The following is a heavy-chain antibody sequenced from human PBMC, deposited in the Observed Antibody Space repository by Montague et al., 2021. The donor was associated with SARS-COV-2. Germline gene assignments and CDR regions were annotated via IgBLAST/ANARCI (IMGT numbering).Heavy chain of an antibody. D-gene: IGHD3-22*01. Sequence: SETLSLTCTVSGFSISTGYYWGRIRQPPGKGLEWIGSIYHSGSTYYNPSLKSRVTISVDTSKNQFSLKLSSVTAADTAVYYCASSYDSTGHVGYWGQGTLVTVSS. CDR2: IYHSGST. V-gene: IGHV4-38-2*02. CDR3: ASSYDSTGHVGY. CDR1: GFSISTGYY. J-gene: IGHJ4*02.